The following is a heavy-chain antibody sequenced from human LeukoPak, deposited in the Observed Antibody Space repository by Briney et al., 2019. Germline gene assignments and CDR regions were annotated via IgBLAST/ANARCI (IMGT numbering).Heavy chain of an antibody. CDR3: ARVNESSGYYDIDY. J-gene: IGHJ4*02. CDR1: GGSISSYY. V-gene: IGHV4-59*01. Sequence: SETLSLTCTVSGGSISSYYWSWIWQPPGKGLEWFGYIYYSGSTNYNPYLKSRVTISVDTSKNQFSLKLSSVTAADTAVYYCARVNESSGYYDIDYWGQGTLVTVSS. D-gene: IGHD3-22*01. CDR2: IYYSGST.